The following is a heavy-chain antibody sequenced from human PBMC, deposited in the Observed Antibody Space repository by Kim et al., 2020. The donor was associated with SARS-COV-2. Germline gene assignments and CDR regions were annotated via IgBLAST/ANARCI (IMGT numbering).Heavy chain of an antibody. J-gene: IGHJ4*02. CDR3: ARDRADASYFDY. Sequence: YYNPSLKSRVTISVDTSKNLFSLNLSSVTAADTAVYYCARDRADASYFDYWGQGTLVTVSS. D-gene: IGHD1-26*01. V-gene: IGHV4-31*02.